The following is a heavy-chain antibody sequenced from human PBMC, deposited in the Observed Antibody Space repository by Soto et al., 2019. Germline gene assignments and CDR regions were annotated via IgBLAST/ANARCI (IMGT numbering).Heavy chain of an antibody. CDR2: ISYDGSNK. V-gene: IGHV3-30*18. D-gene: IGHD4-17*01. CDR1: GFTFSSYG. J-gene: IGHJ4*02. Sequence: PGGSLRLSCAASGFTFSSYGMHWVRQAPGKGLEWVAVISYDGSNKYYADPVKGRFTISRDNSKNTLYLQMNSLRAEDTAVYYCAKDRSGPYGDYAVDYWGQGTLVTVSS. CDR3: AKDRSGPYGDYAVDY.